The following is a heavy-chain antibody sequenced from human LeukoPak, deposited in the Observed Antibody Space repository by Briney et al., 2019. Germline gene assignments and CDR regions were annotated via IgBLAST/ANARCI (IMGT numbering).Heavy chain of an antibody. CDR3: ARDRGYCSSTSCSGSYGMDV. D-gene: IGHD2-2*01. CDR2: ISSSSSYI. Sequence: GGSLRPSCAASGFTFSSYSMNWVRQAPGKGLEWVSSISSSSSYIYYADSVKGRFTISRDNAKNSLYLQMNSLRAEDTAVYYCARDRGYCSSTSCSGSYGMDVWGQGTTVTVSS. J-gene: IGHJ6*02. CDR1: GFTFSSYS. V-gene: IGHV3-21*01.